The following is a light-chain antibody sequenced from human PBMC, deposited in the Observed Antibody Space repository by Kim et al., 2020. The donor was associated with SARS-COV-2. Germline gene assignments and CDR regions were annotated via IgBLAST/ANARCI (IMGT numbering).Light chain of an antibody. CDR1: ALPKQY. V-gene: IGLV3-25*03. CDR2: KDT. Sequence: SYELTQPPSVSVSPGQTARITCSGDALPKQYAYWYQQKPGQATVLLIYKDTERPSGIPERFSGSSSGTTVTLTISGVQAEDEADYYCQSADSSGTPWVFGGGTQLTVL. J-gene: IGLJ3*02. CDR3: QSADSSGTPWV.